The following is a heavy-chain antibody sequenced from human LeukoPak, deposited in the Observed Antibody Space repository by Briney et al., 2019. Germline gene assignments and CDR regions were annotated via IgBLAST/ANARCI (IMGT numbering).Heavy chain of an antibody. J-gene: IGHJ4*02. CDR2: FGHGRNA. CDR1: GGSISTNDYY. Sequence: PSETLSLTCTMSGGSISTNDYYWGWIRQPPGKGLEWIGSFGHGRNAFSNPSLKSRVTISVDTSKNQFSLRLSSVTAADTAMYYCASIPDPYGSGSYYPVWGQGTLVTVSS. CDR3: ASIPDPYGSGSYYPV. V-gene: IGHV4-39*01. D-gene: IGHD3-10*01.